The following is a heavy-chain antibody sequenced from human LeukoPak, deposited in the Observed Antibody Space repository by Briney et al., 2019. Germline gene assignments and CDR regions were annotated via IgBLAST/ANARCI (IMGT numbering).Heavy chain of an antibody. CDR3: ARGLVYYFDY. Sequence: GGSLRLSCAASGFTVSSNYMSWVRQAPGKGLEWVSVIYSGGRTYYADSVKGRFTISRDNSKNTLHLQMNSLRAEDTALYFCARGLVYYFDYWGQGALVTVSS. V-gene: IGHV3-53*01. CDR1: GFTVSSNY. D-gene: IGHD3-16*01. J-gene: IGHJ4*02. CDR2: IYSGGRT.